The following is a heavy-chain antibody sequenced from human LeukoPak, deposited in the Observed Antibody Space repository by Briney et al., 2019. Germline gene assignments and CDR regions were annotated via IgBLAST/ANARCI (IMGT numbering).Heavy chain of an antibody. CDR3: VKDAIPRDGKWELDY. CDR1: GFTFSPHA. J-gene: IGHJ4*02. D-gene: IGHD1-26*01. CDR2: SVGANGRT. Sequence: GGSLRLSCEASGFTFSPHAMSWVRLAPGKGLEWVSGSVGANGRTYYADSVKGRFTISRDNSKNTLYLHMNSLRVEDTAVYYCVKDAIPRDGKWELDYWGQGTLVTVSS. V-gene: IGHV3-23*01.